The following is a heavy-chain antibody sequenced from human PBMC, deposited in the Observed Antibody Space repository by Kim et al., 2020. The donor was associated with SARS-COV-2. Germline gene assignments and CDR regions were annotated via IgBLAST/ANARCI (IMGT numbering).Heavy chain of an antibody. V-gene: IGHV3-74*01. Sequence: GGSLRLSCAASGFTFSTYWMYWVRQAPGKGLVCVSRINTDGSSTTYADSVKGRFTISRDNAKNTLYLQMNRLRGEDTAVYYCAMGDISYGMDVWGQGTTVTVS. CDR2: INTDGSST. CDR1: GFTFSTYW. CDR3: AMGDISYGMDV. D-gene: IGHD2-15*01. J-gene: IGHJ6*02.